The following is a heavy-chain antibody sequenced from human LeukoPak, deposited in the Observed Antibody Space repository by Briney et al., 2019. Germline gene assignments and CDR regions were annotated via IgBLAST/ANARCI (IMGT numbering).Heavy chain of an antibody. CDR2: MNPNSGNT. CDR3: ARDSGYVTDDY. Sequence: ASVKVSCKASGYIFTNFGINWVRQATGQGLEWMGWMNPNSGNTGYAQKFQGRVTMTRNTSISTAYMELSSLRSEDTAVYYCARDSGYVTDDYWGQGTLVTVSS. D-gene: IGHD5-12*01. V-gene: IGHV1-8*02. CDR1: GYIFTNFG. J-gene: IGHJ4*02.